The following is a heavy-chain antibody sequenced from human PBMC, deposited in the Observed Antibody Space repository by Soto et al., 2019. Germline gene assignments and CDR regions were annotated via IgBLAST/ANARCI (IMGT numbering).Heavy chain of an antibody. CDR1: GGSFSGYY. V-gene: IGHV4-34*01. Sequence: SETLSLTCAVYGGSFSGYYWSWIRQPPGKGLEWIGEINHSGSTNYNPSLKSRVTISVDTSKNQFSLKLSSVTAADAAVYYCARGLDYYDSSGYLVWGQGTLVTVSS. CDR2: INHSGST. D-gene: IGHD3-22*01. J-gene: IGHJ4*02. CDR3: ARGLDYYDSSGYLV.